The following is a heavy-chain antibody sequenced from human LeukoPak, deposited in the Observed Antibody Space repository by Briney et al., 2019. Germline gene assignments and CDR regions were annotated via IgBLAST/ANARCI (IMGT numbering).Heavy chain of an antibody. D-gene: IGHD1-26*01. CDR1: GFTVSGNY. CDR3: ASGQLSGKGFDY. Sequence: GGTLRLSCAASGFTVSGNYMTWVREAPGKGQEWVSVIYTSGSAAYADSVKGRFIISRDTSKNTVNLQMSSLRAEDTAVYYCASGQLSGKGFDYWDQGTLVTVSS. V-gene: IGHV3-66*01. J-gene: IGHJ4*02. CDR2: IYTSGSA.